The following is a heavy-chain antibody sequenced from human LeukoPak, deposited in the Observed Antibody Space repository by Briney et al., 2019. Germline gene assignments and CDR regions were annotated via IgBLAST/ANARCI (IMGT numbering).Heavy chain of an antibody. CDR1: GGSVSSGNYH. CDR2: VYASGST. D-gene: IGHD6-13*01. Sequence: SETLSLTCTVSGGSVSSGNYHWSWIRQSAGEGLEWIGRVYASGSTNYKPSLNSRVTISLDTSKNQFSLKLTSVTAADTAVYYCARGTSYRWQQLASFDSWGQGTLVTVSS. CDR3: ARGTSYRWQQLASFDS. V-gene: IGHV4-61*02. J-gene: IGHJ4*02.